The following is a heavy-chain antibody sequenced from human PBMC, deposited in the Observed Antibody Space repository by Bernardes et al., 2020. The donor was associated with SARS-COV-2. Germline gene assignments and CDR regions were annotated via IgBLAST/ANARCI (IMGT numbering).Heavy chain of an antibody. CDR2: ISGGGGNT. CDR1: GFTFSSYA. V-gene: IGHV3-23*01. CDR3: AKDRGLLIWFGELLGDI. J-gene: IGHJ3*02. Sequence: GGSLRLSCAASGFTFSSYAMSWVRQAPGKGLEWVSAISGGGGNTYYADSVKGRFTISRDNSKNTLYLQLNSLRAEDTAVYYCAKDRGLLIWFGELLGDIWGQGTMVTVSS. D-gene: IGHD3-10*01.